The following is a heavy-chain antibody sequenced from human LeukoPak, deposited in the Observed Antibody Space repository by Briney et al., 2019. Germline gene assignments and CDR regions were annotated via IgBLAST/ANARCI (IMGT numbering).Heavy chain of an antibody. D-gene: IGHD1-26*01. CDR1: GYTFTTYW. V-gene: IGHV5-51*01. Sequence: GESLKISCQASGYTFTTYWIGWVRQLPGKGLEWMGVIYPGDSDTTYSPSFEGQVTISADKSISAAYLQWSSLTASDTAIYYCARRGGSFRDAAFDIWGQGTMVTVSS. CDR2: IYPGDSDT. J-gene: IGHJ3*02. CDR3: ARRGGSFRDAAFDI.